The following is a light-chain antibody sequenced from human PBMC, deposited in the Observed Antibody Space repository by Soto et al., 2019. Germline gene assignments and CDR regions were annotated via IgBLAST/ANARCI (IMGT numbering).Light chain of an antibody. J-gene: IGLJ1*01. V-gene: IGLV3-21*02. CDR2: DAT. CDR3: QVWASTAEFFV. CDR1: KIGSKI. Sequence: SYELTQPASVSVAPGQTAKITCGGDKIGSKIVHWYKQRPGQAPVAVVFDATDRPSGIPDRISASRSGDTATLTSSRVDAGDEADYYCQVWASTAEFFVFGSATKVTVL.